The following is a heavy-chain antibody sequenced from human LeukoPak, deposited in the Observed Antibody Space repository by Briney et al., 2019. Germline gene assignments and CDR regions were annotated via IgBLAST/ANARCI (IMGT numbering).Heavy chain of an antibody. D-gene: IGHD6-6*01. J-gene: IGHJ4*02. CDR2: IYYSGST. CDR1: GGSISSYY. V-gene: IGHV4-59*01. CDR3: ARAVGSSHHFDY. Sequence: PSETLSLTCTVSGGSISSYYWSWIRQPPGKGLEWIGYIYYSGSTNYNPSLKSRVTISVDTSKNQFSLKLSSVTAADTAVYYCARAVGSSHHFDYWGQGTLVTVSS.